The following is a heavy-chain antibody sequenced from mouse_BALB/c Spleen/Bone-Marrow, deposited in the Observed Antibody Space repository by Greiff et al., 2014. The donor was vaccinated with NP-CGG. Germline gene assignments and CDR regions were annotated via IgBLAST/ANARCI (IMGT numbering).Heavy chain of an antibody. Sequence: VQLKESGGGLVQPGGSLKLSCAASGFDFSRYWMTWVRQAPGKGLEWIGEINPDSSTINYTPSLKDKFIISRDNAKNTLYLQMSKVRSGDTALYYCATNGYYGWIAYWGQGTLVTVSA. D-gene: IGHD2-3*01. CDR1: GFDFSRYW. V-gene: IGHV4-1*02. J-gene: IGHJ3*01. CDR3: ATNGYYGWIAY. CDR2: INPDSSTI.